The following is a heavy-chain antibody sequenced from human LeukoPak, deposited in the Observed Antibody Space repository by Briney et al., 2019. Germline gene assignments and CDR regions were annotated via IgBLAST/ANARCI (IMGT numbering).Heavy chain of an antibody. CDR2: INHSGST. Sequence: KPSEALSLTCAVYGGSFSGYYWSWIRQPPGKGLEWIGEINHSGSTNYNPSLKSRVTISVDTSKNQFSLKLSSVTAADTAVYYCARGNVLRFLEWLYINWFDPWGQGTLVTVSS. J-gene: IGHJ5*02. V-gene: IGHV4-34*01. D-gene: IGHD3-3*01. CDR1: GGSFSGYY. CDR3: ARGNVLRFLEWLYINWFDP.